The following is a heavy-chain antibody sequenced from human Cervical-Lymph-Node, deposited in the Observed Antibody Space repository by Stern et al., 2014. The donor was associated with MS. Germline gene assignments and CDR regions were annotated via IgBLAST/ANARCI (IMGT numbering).Heavy chain of an antibody. CDR2: ISGGGGSI. CDR3: AKQYFDSSGYSYYYGMDV. J-gene: IGHJ6*02. V-gene: IGHV3-23*04. CDR1: GFTFNKYA. D-gene: IGHD3-22*01. Sequence: EVQLVESGGDLVQPGGSLRLSCAASGFTFNKYAMNWVRQAPGKGLEWVSTISGGGGSIYYADSVKGRFTISRDNSENTLSLQMHSLRAEDTAIYYCAKQYFDSSGYSYYYGMDVWGQGTTVTVSS.